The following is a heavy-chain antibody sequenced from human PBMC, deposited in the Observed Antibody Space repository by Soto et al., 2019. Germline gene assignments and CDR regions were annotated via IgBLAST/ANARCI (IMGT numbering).Heavy chain of an antibody. CDR1: GFTFSSYW. Sequence: EVQLVESGGGLVQPGGSLRLSCAASGFTFSSYWMHWVRQAPGKGLVWVSRVNSDGSSTTYADSVKGRFTISRDNAKNTLYLQMNSLRAEDTAVYYCARVETCSSTSCYSVFDYWGHVTLVTVSS. CDR2: VNSDGSST. V-gene: IGHV3-74*03. J-gene: IGHJ4*01. CDR3: ARVETCSSTSCYSVFDY. D-gene: IGHD2-2*01.